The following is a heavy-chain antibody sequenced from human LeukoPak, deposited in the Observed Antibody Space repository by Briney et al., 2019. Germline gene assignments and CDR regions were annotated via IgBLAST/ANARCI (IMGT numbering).Heavy chain of an antibody. CDR1: GGSTSSYY. V-gene: IGHV4-59*01. J-gene: IGHJ5*02. CDR2: IYYSGST. CDR3: ARERKSYYDSSGYYHNWFDP. D-gene: IGHD3-22*01. Sequence: SETLSLTCIVSGGSTSSYYWSWIRQPPGKGLEWIGYIYYSGSTNYNPSLKSRVTISVDTSKNQFSLRLSSVTAADTAVYYCARERKSYYDSSGYYHNWFDPWGQGTLVTVSS.